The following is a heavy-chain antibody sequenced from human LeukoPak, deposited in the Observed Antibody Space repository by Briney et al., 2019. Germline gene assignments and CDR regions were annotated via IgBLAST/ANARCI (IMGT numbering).Heavy chain of an antibody. Sequence: ASVKVSCKASGYTFTSYGISWVRQAPGQGLEWMGWISAYNGNTNYAQKLQGRVTMTTDTSTSTAYMELRSLRSDDTAVYYCARDKVYGPGSYYGWFDPWGQGTLVTVSS. D-gene: IGHD3-10*01. CDR2: ISAYNGNT. CDR1: GYTFTSYG. J-gene: IGHJ5*02. V-gene: IGHV1-18*01. CDR3: ARDKVYGPGSYYGWFDP.